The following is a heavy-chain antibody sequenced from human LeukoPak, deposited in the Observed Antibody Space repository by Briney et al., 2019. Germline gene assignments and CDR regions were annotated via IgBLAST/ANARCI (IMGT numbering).Heavy chain of an antibody. CDR3: AAVYAEGYIDC. Sequence: PGGSLRLSCAGSGFSLKSYGMHWVRQAPGKGLEGVAVIWYDGIKRYYVGSVTGRFTISRDSSNNTLYVDVNSLRGEDTAVYYWAAVYAEGYIDCWGQGTLVTVS. V-gene: IGHV3-33*01. CDR2: IWYDGIKR. D-gene: IGHD6-6*01. CDR1: GFSLKSYG. J-gene: IGHJ4*02.